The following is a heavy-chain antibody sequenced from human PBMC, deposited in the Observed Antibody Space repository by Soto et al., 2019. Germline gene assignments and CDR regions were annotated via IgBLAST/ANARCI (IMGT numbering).Heavy chain of an antibody. CDR1: GFTFSSYA. J-gene: IGHJ4*02. CDR3: AKHPYYYDSSGYHPTQYYVDY. V-gene: IGHV3-23*01. Sequence: GGSLRLSCAASGFTFSSYAMSWVRQAPGKGLEWVSAISGSGGSTYYADSVKGRFTISRDNSKNTLYLQMNSLRAEDTAVYYCAKHPYYYDSSGYHPTQYYVDYWGQGTLVTVSS. CDR2: ISGSGGST. D-gene: IGHD3-22*01.